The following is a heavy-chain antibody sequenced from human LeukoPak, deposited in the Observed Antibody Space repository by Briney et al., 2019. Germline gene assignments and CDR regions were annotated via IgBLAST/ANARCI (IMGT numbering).Heavy chain of an antibody. CDR3: RTDRYGDYGDYIDY. CDR2: INPNSGGT. V-gene: IGHV1-2*02. D-gene: IGHD4-17*01. CDR1: GYTFTGYY. Sequence: ASVKVSCKASGYTFTGYYMHWVRQAPGQGLEWMGWINPNSGGTSYAQKFQGRVTMTRDTSISTAYMELSRLRSDDTAVYYCRTDRYGDYGDYIDYWGQGTLATVSS. J-gene: IGHJ4*02.